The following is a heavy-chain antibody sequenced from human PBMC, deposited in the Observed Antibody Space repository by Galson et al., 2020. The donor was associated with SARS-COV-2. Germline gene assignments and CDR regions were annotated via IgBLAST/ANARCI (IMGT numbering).Heavy chain of an antibody. V-gene: IGHV7-4-1*02. CDR1: GYTFTSYA. CDR3: ARAEEGIVVVPAAIGRDYYFYMDV. D-gene: IGHD2-2*01. CDR2: INTNTGNP. J-gene: IGHJ6*03. Sequence: ASVKVSCKASGYTFTSYAMNWVRQAPGQGLEWMGWINTNTGNPTYAQGFTGRFVFSLDTSVSTAYLQISSLKAEDTAVYYCARAEEGIVVVPAAIGRDYYFYMDVWGKGTTVTVSS.